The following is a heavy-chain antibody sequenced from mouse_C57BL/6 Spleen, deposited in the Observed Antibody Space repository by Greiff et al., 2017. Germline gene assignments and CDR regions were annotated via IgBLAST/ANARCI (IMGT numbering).Heavy chain of an antibody. Sequence: QVQLQQSGAELARPGASVKLSCKASGYTFTSYGISWVKQRTGQGLEWIGEIYPRSGNTYYNEKFKGKATRTADKSSSTAYMELRSLTSEDSAVYFCASEVTTVVASDYWGQGTTLTVSS. D-gene: IGHD1-1*01. V-gene: IGHV1-81*01. CDR2: IYPRSGNT. CDR1: GYTFTSYG. CDR3: ASEVTTVVASDY. J-gene: IGHJ2*01.